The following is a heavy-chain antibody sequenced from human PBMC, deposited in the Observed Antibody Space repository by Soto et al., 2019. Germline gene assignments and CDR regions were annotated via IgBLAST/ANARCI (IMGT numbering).Heavy chain of an antibody. CDR1: GFTFNNYA. CDR2: IGASGAGT. Sequence: GGSLRPSCAASGFTFNNYAMSWVRQAPGKGLEWGSGIGASGAGTYYADSVKGRFTISRDNSKNTLHLQMNSLRADDTAVYYCALRKTGSYFDYWGQGTVWTVSS. D-gene: IGHD1-26*01. J-gene: IGHJ4*02. V-gene: IGHV3-23*01. CDR3: ALRKTGSYFDY.